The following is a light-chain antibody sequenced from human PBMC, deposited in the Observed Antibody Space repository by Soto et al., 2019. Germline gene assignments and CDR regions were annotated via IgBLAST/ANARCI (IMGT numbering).Light chain of an antibody. CDR1: QSVSSNY. J-gene: IGKJ1*01. Sequence: ETVLTQSPGTLSLSPGERGTLSCRASQSVSSNYLAWYRLKPGQAPWLLIYGASSRATGIPDRFSGSGSGTDFTLTISRLEPEDFAVYYCQQYGSSGTFGQGTKVDIK. CDR3: QQYGSSGT. CDR2: GAS. V-gene: IGKV3-20*01.